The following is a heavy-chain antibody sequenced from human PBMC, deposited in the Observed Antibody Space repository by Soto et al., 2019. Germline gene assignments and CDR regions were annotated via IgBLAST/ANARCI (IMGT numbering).Heavy chain of an antibody. Sequence: SETLSLTCAVYGGSFSGYYWSWIRQPPGKGLEWIGEINHSGSTNYNPSLKSRVTISVDTSKNQFSLKLSSATAADTAVYYCARSSANCSGGSCYDYWGQGTLVTVSS. CDR1: GGSFSGYY. D-gene: IGHD2-15*01. CDR3: ARSSANCSGGSCYDY. V-gene: IGHV4-34*01. J-gene: IGHJ4*02. CDR2: INHSGST.